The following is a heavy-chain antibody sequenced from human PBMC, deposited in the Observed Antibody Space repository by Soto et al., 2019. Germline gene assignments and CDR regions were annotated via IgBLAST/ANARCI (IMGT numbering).Heavy chain of an antibody. V-gene: IGHV4-34*01. CDR2: INHSGST. D-gene: IGHD3-10*01. J-gene: IGHJ5*02. Sequence: EWIGEINHSGSTNYNPSLKSRVTISVDTSKNQFSLKLSSVTAADTAVYYCARIIGSSITKVRGVMLDCLDPWGHATLVTVSA. CDR3: ARIIGSSITKVRGVMLDCLDP.